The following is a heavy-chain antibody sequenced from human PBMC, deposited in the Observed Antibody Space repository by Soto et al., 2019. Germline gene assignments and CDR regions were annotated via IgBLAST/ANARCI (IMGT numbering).Heavy chain of an antibody. CDR3: ARSSATVNGWWGYGLDV. CDR1: GFTFSDYY. J-gene: IGHJ6*02. D-gene: IGHD6-25*01. V-gene: IGHV3-11*01. Sequence: QVQLVESGGGLVKPGGSLRLSCVVSGFTFSDYYMTWIRQAPGKGLEWVSYISSSGTTIYSADSVKGRFTISRDNANNSLYLQMNSLRADDTAVYYCARSSATVNGWWGYGLDVWGQGTTVTVSS. CDR2: ISSSGTTI.